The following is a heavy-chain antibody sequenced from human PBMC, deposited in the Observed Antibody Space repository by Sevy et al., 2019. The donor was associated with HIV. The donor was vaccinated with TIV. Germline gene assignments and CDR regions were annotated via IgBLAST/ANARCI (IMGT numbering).Heavy chain of an antibody. V-gene: IGHV1-24*01. CDR1: GYTLTKLS. Sequence: ASVKVSCKVSGYTLTKLSMHWVRQAPGKGLEWMGSFDPEDGETIYQQKLKGRVTMTEDTSTDTAYMDLSSLGSEDTAVYYCATTKDYYEDSGSPFDYWGQGTRVTGSS. J-gene: IGHJ4*02. CDR3: ATTKDYYEDSGSPFDY. CDR2: FDPEDGET. D-gene: IGHD3-22*01.